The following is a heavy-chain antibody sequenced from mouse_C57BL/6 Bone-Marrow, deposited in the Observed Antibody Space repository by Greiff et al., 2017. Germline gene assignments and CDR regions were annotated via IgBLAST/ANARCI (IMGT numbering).Heavy chain of an antibody. J-gene: IGHJ1*03. V-gene: IGHV1-64*01. D-gene: IGHD2-1*01. CDR2: IHPNSGST. Sequence: QVQLQQPGAELVKPGASVKLSCKASGYTFTSYWMHWVKQRPGQGLEWIGMIHPNSGSTNYNEKFKSKATLTVDKSSSTAYMQLSSLTSEDSAVYYFAKFLLCCRYFDVWGTGTTVTVSA. CDR1: GYTFTSYW. CDR3: AKFLLCCRYFDV.